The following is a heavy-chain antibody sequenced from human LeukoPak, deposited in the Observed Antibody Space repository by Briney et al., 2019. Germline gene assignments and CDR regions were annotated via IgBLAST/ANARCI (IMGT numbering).Heavy chain of an antibody. CDR1: GYTFTGYY. CDR2: INPNSGGT. Sequence: ASVKVSCKASGYTFTGYYMHWVRQAPGQGLEWMGWINPNSGGTNYAQKFQGRVTMTRDTSISTAYMELSRLRSDDTAVYYCARASHYYDSSGYYVFEYWGQGTLVTVSS. J-gene: IGHJ4*02. D-gene: IGHD3-22*01. CDR3: ARASHYYDSSGYYVFEY. V-gene: IGHV1-2*02.